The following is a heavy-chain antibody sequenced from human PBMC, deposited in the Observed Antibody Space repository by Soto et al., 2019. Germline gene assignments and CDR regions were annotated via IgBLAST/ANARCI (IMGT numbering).Heavy chain of an antibody. V-gene: IGHV3-21*01. CDR1: GFTFSTYS. D-gene: IGHD6-13*01. Sequence: EVQLVESGGGLVKPEGSLRLSCTASGFTFSTYSMNWVRQAPGKGLEWVSSISSSSSYIYYADSVKGRFTISRANAQNWLYRQMTSLRVDVTAVYYGARDYSVHASNYYYGMAVWGQGTTVTVS. CDR2: ISSSSSYI. J-gene: IGHJ6*02. CDR3: ARDYSVHASNYYYGMAV.